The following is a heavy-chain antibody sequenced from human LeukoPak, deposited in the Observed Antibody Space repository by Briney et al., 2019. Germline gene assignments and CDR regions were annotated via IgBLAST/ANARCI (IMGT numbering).Heavy chain of an antibody. D-gene: IGHD6-13*01. Sequence: PSETLSLSCTVSGGSVTSSSYCWGWIRQPPGMGLEWIGTVYYSGSTFYNPSLKSRVTISVDTSKNQFSLKLSSVTAADTAVYYCARLRIAAAGGEVWFDPWGQGTLVTVSS. CDR1: GGSVTSSSYC. V-gene: IGHV4-39*01. J-gene: IGHJ5*02. CDR3: ARLRIAAAGGEVWFDP. CDR2: VYYSGST.